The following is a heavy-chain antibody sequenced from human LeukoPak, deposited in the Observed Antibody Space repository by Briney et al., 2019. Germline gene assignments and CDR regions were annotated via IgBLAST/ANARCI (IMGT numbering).Heavy chain of an antibody. V-gene: IGHV3-21*01. D-gene: IGHD5-18*01. CDR2: ISSSSSYI. Sequence: PGGSLRLSCAASGFTFSSYGMNWVRQAPGKGLEWVSSISSSSSYIYYADSVKGRFTISRDNAKNSLYLQMNSLRAEDTAVYYCARDLYGNTAMAKGFDYWGQGTLVTVSS. J-gene: IGHJ4*02. CDR3: ARDLYGNTAMAKGFDY. CDR1: GFTFSSYG.